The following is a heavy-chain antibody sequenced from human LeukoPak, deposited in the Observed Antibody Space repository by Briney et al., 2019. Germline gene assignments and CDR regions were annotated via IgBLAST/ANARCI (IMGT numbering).Heavy chain of an antibody. V-gene: IGHV3-11*05. CDR3: ARDRVGYYFDY. Sequence: GGSLRLSCAASGFTFSDYYMSWIRQAPGKGLEWISYISDSSSYTNYADSVKGRFTISRDNAKNSIYLQMNSLRAEDTAVYYCARDRVGYYFDYWGQGTLVTVSS. CDR1: GFTFSDYY. CDR2: ISDSSSYT. J-gene: IGHJ4*02. D-gene: IGHD1-26*01.